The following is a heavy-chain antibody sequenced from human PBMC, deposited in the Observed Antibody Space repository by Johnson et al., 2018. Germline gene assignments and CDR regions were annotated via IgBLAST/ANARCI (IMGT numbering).Heavy chain of an antibody. V-gene: IGHV5-51*03. CDR3: ATKGYYSGGSCFDNYYMDV. CDR1: GYSFTSYW. Sequence: VQLVESGAEVKKPGESLKISCKGSGYSFTSYWIGWVRQMPGKGLEWMGIIYPGDSDTRYSPSFQGQVTISADKSISTAYLQWSSLKASDTARYYCATKGYYSGGSCFDNYYMDVWGKGTTVTVSS. CDR2: IYPGDSDT. D-gene: IGHD2-15*01. J-gene: IGHJ6*03.